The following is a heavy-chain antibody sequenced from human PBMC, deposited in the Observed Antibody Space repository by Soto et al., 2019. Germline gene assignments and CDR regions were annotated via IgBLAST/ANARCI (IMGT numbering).Heavy chain of an antibody. CDR1: GGSISSGGYY. CDR2: IYYSGST. J-gene: IGHJ4*02. Sequence: QVQLQESGPGLVKPSQTLSLTCTVSGGSISSGGYYWSWIRQHPGKGLEWIGYIYYSGSTYHNPSLKSRVTISVDTSKNQFSLKLSSVTAADTAVYYCARDRWSSSSGGFDYWGQGTLVTVSS. V-gene: IGHV4-31*03. D-gene: IGHD6-6*01. CDR3: ARDRWSSSSGGFDY.